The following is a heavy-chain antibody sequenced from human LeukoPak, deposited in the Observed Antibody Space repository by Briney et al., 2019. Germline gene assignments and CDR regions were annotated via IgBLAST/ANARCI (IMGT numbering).Heavy chain of an antibody. CDR2: ISGYNGDT. CDR3: ARDPSNTSGRYQYFDL. J-gene: IGHJ2*01. D-gene: IGHD6-19*01. V-gene: IGHV1-18*01. CDR1: GYTFTHHG. Sequence: ASVRVSCKASGYTFTHHGNTWVRQAPGQGLEWMGCISGYNGDTMYAQKVQGRVTMTTDRSTTTAYMELRSLTPDDTALYYRARDPSNTSGRYQYFDLWGRGTLVTVSA.